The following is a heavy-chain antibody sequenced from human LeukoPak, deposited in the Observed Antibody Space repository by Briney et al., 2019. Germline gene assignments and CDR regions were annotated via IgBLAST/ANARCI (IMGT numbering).Heavy chain of an antibody. CDR1: GGSISSYY. D-gene: IGHD2-8*02. Sequence: SETLSLTCTVSGGSISSYYWSWIRQPPGKGLEWIGYIYYSGSTNYNPSLRSRVTMSVDTFKNQFSRKLSSVTAADTAVYYCARHRRNYYGTGGSPFDYWGQGILVTVSS. J-gene: IGHJ4*02. CDR3: ARHRRNYYGTGGSPFDY. CDR2: IYYSGST. V-gene: IGHV4-59*08.